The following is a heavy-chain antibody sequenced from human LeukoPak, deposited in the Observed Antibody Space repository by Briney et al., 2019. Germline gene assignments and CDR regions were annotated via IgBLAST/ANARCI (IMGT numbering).Heavy chain of an antibody. CDR3: ARDLTAAGNGY. J-gene: IGHJ4*02. CDR1: GYTFTGYY. CDR2: INPNSGGT. D-gene: IGHD6-13*01. V-gene: IGHV1-2*02. Sequence: VSVKVSCKASGYTFTGYYMHWVRQAPGQGLEWMGWINPNSGGTNYAQRFQGRVTTTRDTSISTAYMELSRLRSDDTAVYYCARDLTAAGNGYWGQGTLVTVSS.